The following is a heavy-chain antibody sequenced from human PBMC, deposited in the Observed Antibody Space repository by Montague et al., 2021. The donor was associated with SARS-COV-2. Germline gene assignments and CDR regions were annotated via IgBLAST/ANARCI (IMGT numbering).Heavy chain of an antibody. CDR2: IYTGGTT. D-gene: IGHD6-13*01. V-gene: IGHV4-61*02. J-gene: IGHJ2*01. CDR1: SGSIRSGSYY. Sequence: TLSLTCSVSSGSIRSGSYYWTWIRQPAGKGLEWIGRIYTGGTTHYNSSLKSRVTISLDTSKNQFSLNLNSVTAADTAVYFCARDAGGAAAGKGRYFDLWGRGTLVTVSS. CDR3: ARDAGGAAAGKGRYFDL.